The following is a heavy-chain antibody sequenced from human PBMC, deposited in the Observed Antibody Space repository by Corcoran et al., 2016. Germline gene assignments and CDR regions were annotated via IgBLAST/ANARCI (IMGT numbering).Heavy chain of an antibody. CDR1: GGTFSSYA. V-gene: IGHV1-69*01. Sequence: QVQLVQSGAEVKKPGSSVKVSCKASGGTFSSYAISWVRQAPGQGLEWMGGIIPIFGTANYAQKFQGRVTITADESTSTAYMELSSLRSEDTAVYYCARAPPRSDDFWGGYGRGGYYYYGMDVWGQGTTVTVSS. CDR3: ARAPPRSDDFWGGYGRGGYYYYGMDV. D-gene: IGHD3-3*01. CDR2: IIPIFGTA. J-gene: IGHJ6*02.